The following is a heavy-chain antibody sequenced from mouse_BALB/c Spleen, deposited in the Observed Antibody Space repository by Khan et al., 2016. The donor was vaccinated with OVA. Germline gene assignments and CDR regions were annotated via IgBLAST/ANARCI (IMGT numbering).Heavy chain of an antibody. CDR3: ARVYGGDFDY. D-gene: IGHD1-1*01. J-gene: IGHJ2*01. V-gene: IGHV3-2*02. Sequence: VQLKESGPGLVKPSQSLSLTCTVTGYSITTDYAWNWIRQFPGNKLEWMGFISYNGNTKYNPSLKSRISITRDTSKNQFFLQLKSVTTEDTARYDCARVYGGDFDYWGQGTTLTVSS. CDR1: GYSITTDYA. CDR2: ISYNGNT.